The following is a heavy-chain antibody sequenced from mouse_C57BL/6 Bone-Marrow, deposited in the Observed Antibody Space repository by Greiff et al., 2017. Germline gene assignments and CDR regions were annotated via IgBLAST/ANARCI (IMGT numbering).Heavy chain of an antibody. D-gene: IGHD1-1*01. J-gene: IGHJ3*01. V-gene: IGHV1-55*01. CDR3: ARRYCVIPWFAY. Sequence: QVHVKQSGAELVKPGASVKMSCKASGYTFTSYRITWVKQRPGQGLEWIGYIYPGSGSTKYNEKFKSKATLNVDTSSSTVYLQLCSLTSDDSAVYYCARRYCVIPWFAYGGQGTLVTVSA. CDR1: GYTFTSYR. CDR2: IYPGSGST.